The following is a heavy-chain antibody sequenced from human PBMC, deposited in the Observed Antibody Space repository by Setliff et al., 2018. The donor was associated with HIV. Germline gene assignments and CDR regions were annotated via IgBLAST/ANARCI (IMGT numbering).Heavy chain of an antibody. J-gene: IGHJ4*02. Sequence: SETLSLTCTVSGGSISSSSYYWGWIRQPPGKGLEWIGYIYTSGGADYDPSLKSRVTISVDTSKNQFSLRLTSVTAADTAVYYCARAVGSLGSSMGIDSWGQGTLVTVSS. CDR3: ARAVGSLGSSMGIDS. V-gene: IGHV4-61*05. CDR1: GGSISSSSYY. CDR2: IYTSGGA. D-gene: IGHD3-16*01.